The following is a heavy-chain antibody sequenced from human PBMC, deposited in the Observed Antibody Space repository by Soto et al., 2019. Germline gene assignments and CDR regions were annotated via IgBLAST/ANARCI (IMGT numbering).Heavy chain of an antibody. V-gene: IGHV4-30-2*01. CDR2: IYHSGST. CDR3: ARESAAGMGYYAMDV. J-gene: IGHJ6*02. CDR1: GGSISSGGYS. Sequence: PSETLSLTCAVSGGSISSGGYSWSWIRQPPGKGLEWIGYIYHSGSTYYNPSLKSRVTISVDRSKNQFSLKLSSVTAADTAVYYCARESAAGMGYYAMDVWGQGTTVTVSS. D-gene: IGHD6-13*01.